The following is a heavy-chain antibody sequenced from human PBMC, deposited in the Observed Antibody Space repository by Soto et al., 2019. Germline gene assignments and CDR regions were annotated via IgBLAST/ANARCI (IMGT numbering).Heavy chain of an antibody. J-gene: IGHJ4*02. Sequence: GESLKISCKGSGYTFASFWITWVRLMPGKGLEWMGRIDPSDSYTDYSPSFQGHVTISVDKSISSAYLQWSRLELSVTAIYYCARYQSIAGPCIYWGQGTLVTVSS. CDR3: ARYQSIAGPCIY. CDR1: GYTFASFW. CDR2: IDPSDSYT. V-gene: IGHV5-10-1*01. D-gene: IGHD6-6*01.